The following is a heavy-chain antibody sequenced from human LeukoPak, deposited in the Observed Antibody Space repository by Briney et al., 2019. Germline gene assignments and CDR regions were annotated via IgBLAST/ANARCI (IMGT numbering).Heavy chain of an antibody. CDR2: LNPNSGNT. CDR3: SRASTLEPRIVGARGAFDI. CDR1: GYTFTSYD. Sequence: GASVKVSCKASGYTFTSYDINWVRQATGQGREWMGWLNPNSGNTGYAQKFQGRVTMTRNTSISTAYMELSSLRSEDTAVYYCSRASTLEPRIVGARGAFDIWGQGTMGTVSS. V-gene: IGHV1-8*01. D-gene: IGHD1-26*01. J-gene: IGHJ3*02.